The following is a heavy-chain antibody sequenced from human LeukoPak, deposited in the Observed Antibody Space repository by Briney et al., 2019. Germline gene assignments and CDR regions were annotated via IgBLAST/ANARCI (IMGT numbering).Heavy chain of an antibody. J-gene: IGHJ4*02. D-gene: IGHD2-21*02. Sequence: SETLSLTCSISGGALNSHYWSWIRQSPGKGLEWIAYIHYSGRTDYSPSLKSRVAISLDTSKTQVSLTMIFVTAADSAVYYCATLRGSATAVFDSWGLGTRVTVSS. CDR2: IHYSGRT. V-gene: IGHV4-59*08. CDR1: GGALNSHY. CDR3: ATLRGSATAVFDS.